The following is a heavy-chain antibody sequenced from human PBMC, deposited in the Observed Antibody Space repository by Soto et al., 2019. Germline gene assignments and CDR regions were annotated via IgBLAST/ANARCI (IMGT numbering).Heavy chain of an antibody. V-gene: IGHV1-18*01. D-gene: IGHD5-18*01. CDR3: ARVGFYAGLGRYSYVYSPPRYYGMDV. J-gene: IGHJ6*01. CDR1: GYTFTTYG. CDR2: ISSYNDNT. Sequence: QVQLVQSGAEVKKPGASVKVSCKASGYTFTTYGISWVRQAPGQGIEWMGWISSYNDNTNYAQKLQGIVTMTTDTSTSTAYMELRSLRSDDTAVYYCARVGFYAGLGRYSYVYSPPRYYGMDVWGQGTTVTVSS.